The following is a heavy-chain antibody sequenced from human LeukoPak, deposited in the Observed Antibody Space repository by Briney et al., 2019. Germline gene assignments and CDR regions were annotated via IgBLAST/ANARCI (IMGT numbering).Heavy chain of an antibody. CDR3: AKMEGQRLYDYCMDV. CDR2: MSGSGYYT. V-gene: IGHV3-23*01. J-gene: IGHJ6*03. CDR1: GFAFSNFA. Sequence: GGSLRLSCAASGFAFSNFAMSWVRQAPGKGLEWVSAMSGSGYYTYYVESVKGRFTIPRDNSKNTLYLHMNSLRADDTAVYYCAKMEGQRLYDYCMDVWGRGTTVTVSS. D-gene: IGHD3-3*01.